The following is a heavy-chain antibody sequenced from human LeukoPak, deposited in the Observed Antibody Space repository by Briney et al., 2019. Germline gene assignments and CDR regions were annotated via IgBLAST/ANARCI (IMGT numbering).Heavy chain of an antibody. J-gene: IGHJ4*02. Sequence: PGGSLRLSCAASGFTFSSYAMNWVRQAPGKGLEWVSGISGSGGITYYADSVKGRFTISRDNSKNTLYLQMNSLRAEDTAVYYCAKPPGLVSYYFDYWGQGFLVTVSS. CDR2: ISGSGGIT. CDR1: GFTFSSYA. CDR3: AKPPGLVSYYFDY. V-gene: IGHV3-23*01. D-gene: IGHD2-15*01.